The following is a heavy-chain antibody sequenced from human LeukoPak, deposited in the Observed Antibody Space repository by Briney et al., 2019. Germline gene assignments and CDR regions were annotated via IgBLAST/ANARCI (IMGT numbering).Heavy chain of an antibody. CDR3: ARLYGAFDY. J-gene: IGHJ4*02. CDR2: INTNTGNS. V-gene: IGHV7-4-1*02. D-gene: IGHD1-26*01. CDR1: EYSLTHYA. Sequence: ASVKVSCKASEYSLTHYAMNWVRQAPGQGLEWMGWINTNTGNSTYAQGFTGRFVFSLDTSVSTAYLQISSLEAEDTAIYYCARLYGAFDYWGQGTLVTVSS.